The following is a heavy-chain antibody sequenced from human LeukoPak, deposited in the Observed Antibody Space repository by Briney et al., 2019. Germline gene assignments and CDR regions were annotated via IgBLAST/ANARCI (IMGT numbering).Heavy chain of an antibody. CDR2: IYYSGST. CDR3: AGTTEGGYTYGYFYYYYMDV. J-gene: IGHJ6*03. Sequence: SETLSLTCTVSGGSISSSSYYWDWIRQPPGKGLEWIGSIYYSGSTNYSPSLKSRVTISVDTSKNQFSLKLTSVTAADTAVYYCAGTTEGGYTYGYFYYYYMDVWGKGTTVTISS. D-gene: IGHD5-18*01. CDR1: GGSISSSSYY. V-gene: IGHV4-39*07.